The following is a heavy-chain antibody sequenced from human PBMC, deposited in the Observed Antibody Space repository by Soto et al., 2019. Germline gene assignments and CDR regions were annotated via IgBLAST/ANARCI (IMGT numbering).Heavy chain of an antibody. CDR2: TYYRSKWYN. Sequence: SQTLSLTRAISGDSVSSNSAAWNWIRQSPSRGLEWLGRTYYRSKWYNDYAVSVKSRITINPDTSKNQFSLQLNSVTPEDTAVYYCASRLAVAGPGDAFDIWGQGTMVTVSS. CDR1: GDSVSSNSAA. D-gene: IGHD6-19*01. J-gene: IGHJ3*02. V-gene: IGHV6-1*01. CDR3: ASRLAVAGPGDAFDI.